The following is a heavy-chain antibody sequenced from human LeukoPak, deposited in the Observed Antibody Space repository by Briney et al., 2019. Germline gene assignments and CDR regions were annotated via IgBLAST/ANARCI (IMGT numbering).Heavy chain of an antibody. D-gene: IGHD1-1*01. CDR2: IDIGGGAT. V-gene: IGHV3-23*03. J-gene: IGHJ4*02. Sequence: GGSLRLSCVASGFPFSSHAMCWVRQAPGKGLEWVSGIDIGGGATWYAESVRGRFTISSDNSKNTLYLQMTGLRVEDTAIYYCANEVRPNDYWGQGTLVSVSS. CDR1: GFPFSSHA. CDR3: ANEVRPNDY.